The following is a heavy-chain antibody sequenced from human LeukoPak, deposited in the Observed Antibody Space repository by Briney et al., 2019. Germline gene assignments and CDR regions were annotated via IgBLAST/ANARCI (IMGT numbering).Heavy chain of an antibody. J-gene: IGHJ3*02. CDR3: ARDYAANPGYSSRKDAFDI. CDR2: INHSGST. CDR1: GGSISSGGYY. Sequence: SQTLSLTCTVSGGSISSGGYYWSWIRQPPGKGLEWIGEINHSGSTNYNPSLKSRVTISVDTSKNQFSLKLSSVTAADTAVYYCARDYAANPGYSSRKDAFDIWGQGTMVTVSS. V-gene: IGHV4-30-2*01. D-gene: IGHD6-13*01.